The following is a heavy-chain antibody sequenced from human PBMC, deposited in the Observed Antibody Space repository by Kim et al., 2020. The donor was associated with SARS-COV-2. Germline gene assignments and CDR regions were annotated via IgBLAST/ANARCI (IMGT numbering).Heavy chain of an antibody. CDR3: ARDLRYYYYYGMDV. CDR1: GGTFSSYA. J-gene: IGHJ6*02. CDR2: IIPIFGTA. V-gene: IGHV1-69*13. Sequence: SVKVSCKASGGTFSSYAISWVRQAPGQGLEWMGGIIPIFGTANYAQKFQGRVTITADESTSTAYMELSSMRSEDTAVYYCARDLRYYYYYGMDVWGQGTTVTVSS.